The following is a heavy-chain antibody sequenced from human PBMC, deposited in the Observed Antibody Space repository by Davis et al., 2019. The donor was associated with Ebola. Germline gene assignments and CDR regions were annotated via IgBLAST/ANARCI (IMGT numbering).Heavy chain of an antibody. D-gene: IGHD4-17*01. CDR3: AKRMTTVTTWWVYYYGMDV. CDR1: GFTFSSYW. Sequence: GESLKISCAASGFTFSSYWMHWVRQAPGKGLVWVSRINSDGSSTSYADSVKGRFTISRDNAKNTLYLQMNSLRAEDTAVYYCAKRMTTVTTWWVYYYGMDVWGQGTTVTVSS. CDR2: INSDGSST. J-gene: IGHJ6*02. V-gene: IGHV3-74*01.